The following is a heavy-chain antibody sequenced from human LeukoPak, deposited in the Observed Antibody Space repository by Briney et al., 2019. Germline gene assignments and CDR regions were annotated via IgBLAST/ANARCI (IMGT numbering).Heavy chain of an antibody. CDR3: TRQAVKNGDSGAFDI. J-gene: IGHJ3*02. V-gene: IGHV3-73*01. CDR2: IRSKANSYAT. D-gene: IGHD3-10*01. Sequence: GGSLRLSCSASGFTFSGSAMHWVRQASGKGLEWVGRIRSKANSYATAYAASVKGRFTISRDDSKNTAYLQMNSLKTEDTAVYYCTRQAVKNGDSGAFDIWGQGTMVTVSS. CDR1: GFTFSGSA.